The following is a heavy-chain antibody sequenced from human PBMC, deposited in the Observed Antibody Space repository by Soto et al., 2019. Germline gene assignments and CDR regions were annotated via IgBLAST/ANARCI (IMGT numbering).Heavy chain of an antibody. V-gene: IGHV1-46*01. J-gene: IGHJ3*02. Sequence: ASVKVSCKASGYTFTSCYMHWVRQAPGQGLEWMGIINPSGGGTSYAQKFQGRVTMTRDTSTSTVYLELSSLRSEDTAVYYCAREGYYDTSGYRASDIWGQGTMVTVSS. CDR1: GYTFTSCY. CDR2: INPSGGGT. D-gene: IGHD3-22*01. CDR3: AREGYYDTSGYRASDI.